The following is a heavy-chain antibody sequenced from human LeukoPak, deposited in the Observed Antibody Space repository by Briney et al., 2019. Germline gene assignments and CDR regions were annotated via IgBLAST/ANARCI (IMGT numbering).Heavy chain of an antibody. CDR1: GYTFTSYG. CDR2: ISAYNGNT. D-gene: IGHD7-27*01. J-gene: IGHJ6*02. V-gene: IGHV1-18*01. Sequence: ASVTVSFKASGYTFTSYGISWVRQAPAQGLEWMGCISAYNGNTNYAQKLQGRVTMTTDTSTSTAYMELRSLRSDDTAVYYCASGDIPPRSYYYYGMDVWGQGTTVTVSS. CDR3: ASGDIPPRSYYYYGMDV.